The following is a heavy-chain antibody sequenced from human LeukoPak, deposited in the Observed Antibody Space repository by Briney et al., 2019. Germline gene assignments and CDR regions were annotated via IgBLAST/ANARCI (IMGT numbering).Heavy chain of an antibody. J-gene: IGHJ4*02. V-gene: IGHV4-34*01. CDR3: ARQGYKRDY. D-gene: IGHD1-1*01. CDR2: INHSGST. CDR1: GGSFSGYY. Sequence: PSETLSLTCAVYGGSFSGYYWSWIRQPPGKGLEWIGEINHSGSTNYNPSLKSRVTISVDTSKNQFSLKLSSVTAADTAVYYCARQGYKRDYWGQRTLVTVSS.